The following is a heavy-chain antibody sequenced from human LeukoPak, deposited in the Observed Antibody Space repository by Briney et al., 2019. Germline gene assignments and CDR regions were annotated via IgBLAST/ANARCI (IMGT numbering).Heavy chain of an antibody. J-gene: IGHJ6*03. Sequence: PSETLSLTCTVSGGSISSSSYYWGWIRQPPGKGLEWIVSIYYSGSTYYNPSLKSRVTISVDTSKNQFSLKLSSVTAADTAVYYCARHYPESGGSSWYYYYYYYMDVWGKGTTVTVSS. CDR2: IYYSGST. D-gene: IGHD6-13*01. V-gene: IGHV4-39*01. CDR3: ARHYPESGGSSWYYYYYYYMDV. CDR1: GGSISSSSYY.